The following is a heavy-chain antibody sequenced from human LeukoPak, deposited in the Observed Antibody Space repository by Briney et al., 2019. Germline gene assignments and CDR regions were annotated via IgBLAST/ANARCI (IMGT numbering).Heavy chain of an antibody. J-gene: IGHJ5*02. CDR3: ATHLSDDIVVVPAEIP. CDR2: IYSGGST. Sequence: GGSLRLSCAASGFTVSSNYKSWVGQAPGKGLEWVAVIYSGGSTYYADSVKGRFTISRDNSKDTLYLQMNSLRAEDTAVYYCATHLSDDIVVVPAEIPWGQGSLVTVSS. CDR1: GFTVSSNY. V-gene: IGHV3-53*01. D-gene: IGHD2-2*01.